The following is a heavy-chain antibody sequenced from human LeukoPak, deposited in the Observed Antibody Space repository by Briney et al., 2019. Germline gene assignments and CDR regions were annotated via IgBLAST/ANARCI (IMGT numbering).Heavy chain of an antibody. V-gene: IGHV4-34*01. D-gene: IGHD2-8*01. CDR1: GVSVSGYY. CDR2: IYHSGYT. CDR3: ARMRCGHTDNICYNY. Sequence: SETLSLTCAVHGVSVSGYYWSWIRQSPGKGLEWIGEIYHSGYTNYNPSLKRRVTISAATFENQLSLRLTSVTAADTAVYYCARMRCGHTDNICYNYWGQGTLVTVSS. J-gene: IGHJ4*02.